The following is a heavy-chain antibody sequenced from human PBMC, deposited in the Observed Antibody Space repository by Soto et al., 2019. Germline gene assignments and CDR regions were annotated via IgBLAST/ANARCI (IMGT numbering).Heavy chain of an antibody. V-gene: IGHV1-69*12. Sequence: QVQLVQSGAEVKKPGSSVKVTSKASGGTFSSNAISWVRQAPGQGLEWMGGIIPIFGTAQHAQKFQGRVTITAAESTSTASMELSSLKSEDTAVYYCATGGRGYSSAPRFYFECWGHGPRVTVSS. D-gene: IGHD5-18*01. CDR1: GGTFSSNA. J-gene: IGHJ4*01. CDR2: IIPIFGTA. CDR3: ATGGRGYSSAPRFYFEC.